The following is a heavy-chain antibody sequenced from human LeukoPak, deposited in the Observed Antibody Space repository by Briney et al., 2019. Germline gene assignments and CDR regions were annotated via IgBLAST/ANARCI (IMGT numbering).Heavy chain of an antibody. Sequence: AASVKVSCKASGYTFTSYYMHWVRQAPGQGLEWMGIINPSGGSTSYAQKFQGRVTMTRDTSTSTVYMERSSLRSEDTAVYYCARSRLWSGYYRYYFDYWGPGTLVTVSS. CDR1: GYTFTSYY. CDR3: ARSRLWSGYYRYYFDY. CDR2: INPSGGST. J-gene: IGHJ4*02. D-gene: IGHD3-3*01. V-gene: IGHV1-46*01.